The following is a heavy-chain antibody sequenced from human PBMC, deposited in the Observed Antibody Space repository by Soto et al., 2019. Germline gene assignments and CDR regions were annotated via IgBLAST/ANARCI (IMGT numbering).Heavy chain of an antibody. D-gene: IGHD6-19*01. J-gene: IGHJ4*02. V-gene: IGHV4-4*02. CDR3: ARVGSGWYAPLDY. Sequence: QVQLQESGPGLVKPSGTLSLTCAVSGGSMSRSYWWTWLRQSPGKGLEWLGEINESGEYNCAPSFSSRVTMSVDKSKNHFSVMLTSVTAADTAIYYCARVGSGWYAPLDYWGQGTLVTVSS. CDR2: INESGEY. CDR1: GGSMSRSYW.